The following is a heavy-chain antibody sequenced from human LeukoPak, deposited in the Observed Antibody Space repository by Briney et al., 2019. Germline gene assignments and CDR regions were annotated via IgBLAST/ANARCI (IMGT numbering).Heavy chain of an antibody. CDR2: IIPILGTA. Sequence: SVKVSCKAYGGTFSSYAISWVRQAPGQGLEWMGGIIPILGTANYAQKFQGRVTITRDTSASTAYMELSSLRSEDTAVYYCARSVYYDSSGRYGMDVWGQGTTVTVSS. J-gene: IGHJ6*02. D-gene: IGHD3-22*01. CDR1: GGTFSSYA. CDR3: ARSVYYDSSGRYGMDV. V-gene: IGHV1-69*10.